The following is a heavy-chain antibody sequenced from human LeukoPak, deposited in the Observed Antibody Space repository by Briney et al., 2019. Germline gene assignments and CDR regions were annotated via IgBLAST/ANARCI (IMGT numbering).Heavy chain of an antibody. CDR3: ARLGIATLYYYYYGMDV. CDR2: MNPNSGNT. J-gene: IGHJ6*02. V-gene: IGHV1-8*01. Sequence: GSSVKVSCKASEYTCTSYDINWVRQATGQGLEWMGWMNPNSGNTGYAQKFQGRVTMTRNTSISTAYMELSSLRSEDTAVYYCARLGIATLYYYYYGMDVWGQGTTVTVSS. CDR1: EYTCTSYD. D-gene: IGHD6-13*01.